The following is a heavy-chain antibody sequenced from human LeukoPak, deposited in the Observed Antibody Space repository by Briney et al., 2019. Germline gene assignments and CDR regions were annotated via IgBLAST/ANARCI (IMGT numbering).Heavy chain of an antibody. V-gene: IGHV4-31*03. CDR3: ARAAPDYGLGSYYKDY. CDR1: GGSISSGGYY. D-gene: IGHD3-10*01. CDR2: IYYSGST. J-gene: IGHJ4*02. Sequence: SQTLSLTCTVSGGSISSGGYYWSWIRQHPGKGLEWIGYIYYSGSTYYNPSLKSRVTISVDTSKNQFSLKLSSVTAADTAVYYCARAAPDYGLGSYYKDYWGQGTLVTVSS.